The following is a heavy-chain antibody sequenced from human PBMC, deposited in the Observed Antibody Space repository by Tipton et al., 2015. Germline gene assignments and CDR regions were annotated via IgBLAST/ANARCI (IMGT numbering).Heavy chain of an antibody. D-gene: IGHD2-21*01. V-gene: IGHV3-33*01. Sequence: SLRLSCVASGFTFSGYGMHWVRQAPGKGLEWVAVIWYDGSKKYYADSVKGRFTISRDNSKNTLNLQTNSLRVEDTAVYHCVRGGERGAYGMDVWGQGTTVTVSS. CDR2: IWYDGSKK. CDR3: VRGGERGAYGMDV. J-gene: IGHJ6*02. CDR1: GFTFSGYG.